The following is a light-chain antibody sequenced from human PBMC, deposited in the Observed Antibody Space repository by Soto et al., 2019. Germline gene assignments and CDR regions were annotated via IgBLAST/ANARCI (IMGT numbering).Light chain of an antibody. CDR3: CSYAGSYTFYV. J-gene: IGLJ1*01. Sequence: QSVLTYASSVSLPTGQSVTIVCTRTSRDLGGYKYVSRHQQDPGKAPKLMIYDVSKLPSGVHDRFYVSKLSTTATLTISWLQAEDEADCSCCSYAGSYTFYVYGTWTTVNVL. V-gene: IGLV2-11*01. CDR1: SRDLGGYKY. CDR2: DVS.